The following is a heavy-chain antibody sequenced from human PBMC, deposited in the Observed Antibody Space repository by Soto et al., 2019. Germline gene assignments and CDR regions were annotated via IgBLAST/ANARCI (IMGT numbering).Heavy chain of an antibody. J-gene: IGHJ4*02. V-gene: IGHV1-69*13. D-gene: IGHD2-15*01. CDR3: ARAWRWFPYYFDY. Sequence: GASVQVSCKASGGTFSSYAISWVRQAPGQGLEWMGGIIPIFGTANYAQKFQGRVTITADESTSTAYMELSSLRSEDTAVYYCARAWRWFPYYFDYWGQGTLVTVSS. CDR2: IIPIFGTA. CDR1: GGTFSSYA.